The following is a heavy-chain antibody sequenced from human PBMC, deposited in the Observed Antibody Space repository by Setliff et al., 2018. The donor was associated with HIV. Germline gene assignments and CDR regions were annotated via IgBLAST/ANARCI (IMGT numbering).Heavy chain of an antibody. CDR3: ARGDGYRSNDAYYDTGMDV. J-gene: IGHJ6*02. D-gene: IGHD5-12*01. V-gene: IGHV4-59*01. Sequence: SETLSLICKVSGASISSYYWSWVRQPPGKGLEWIGYIYNSGYSNSKPSLKSRVTMSLDTSKNQFSLELTSVTAADTAVYFCARGDGYRSNDAYYDTGMDVWGQGITVTVSS. CDR1: GASISSYY. CDR2: IYNSGYS.